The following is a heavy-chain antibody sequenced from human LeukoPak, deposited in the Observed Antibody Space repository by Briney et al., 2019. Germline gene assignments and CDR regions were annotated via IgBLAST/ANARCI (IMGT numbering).Heavy chain of an antibody. CDR1: GFPFSSYG. V-gene: IGHV3-30*03. CDR3: AGSWFYRDYFEY. J-gene: IGHJ4*02. D-gene: IGHD3-10*01. CDR2: LSYDGSNE. Sequence: GRSLRLSCAASGFPFSSYGMHWVRLAPGKGLEWVAVLSYDGSNEYYADSVKGRFTISRDNSKNTLYLQMNSLRVEDTAVYYCAGSWFYRDYFEYWGQGTLVTVSS.